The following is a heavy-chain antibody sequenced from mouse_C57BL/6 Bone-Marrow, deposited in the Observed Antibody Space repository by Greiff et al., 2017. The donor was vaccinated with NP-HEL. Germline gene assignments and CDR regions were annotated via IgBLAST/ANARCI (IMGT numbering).Heavy chain of an antibody. V-gene: IGHV7-3*01. D-gene: IGHD2-4*01. J-gene: IGHJ4*01. CDR3: ARSIDYDYADDPVYAMDY. CDR2: IRNKANGYTT. Sequence: EVKLVESGGGLVQPGGSLSLSCAASGFTFTAYYMSWVRQPPGKALEWLVFIRNKANGYTTEYSVSVKGRITISCANSQSILYLQMYARRAEDRATYYCARSIDYDYADDPVYAMDYWGQGTSVTVSS. CDR1: GFTFTAYY.